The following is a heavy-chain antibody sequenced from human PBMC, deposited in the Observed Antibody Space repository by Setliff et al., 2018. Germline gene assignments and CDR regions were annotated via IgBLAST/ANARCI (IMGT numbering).Heavy chain of an antibody. CDR3: ARGPSWVLDAFDI. CDR1: GGSFSGYY. V-gene: IGHV4-34*01. D-gene: IGHD1-26*01. J-gene: IGHJ3*02. Sequence: SETLSLTCAVYGGSFSGYYWSWVRQPPGKGLEWIGEINHSGSTNYNPSLKSRVTISVDTSKNQFSLKLSSVTAADTAVYYCARGPSWVLDAFDIWGQGTMVTVSS. CDR2: INHSGST.